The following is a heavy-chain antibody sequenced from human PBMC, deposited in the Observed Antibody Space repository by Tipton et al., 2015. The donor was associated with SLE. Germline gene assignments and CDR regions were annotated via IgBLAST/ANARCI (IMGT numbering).Heavy chain of an antibody. J-gene: IGHJ6*02. D-gene: IGHD2-21*01. V-gene: IGHV4-59*11. Sequence: TLSLTCTVSGGSTSSHYWSWIRQPPGKGLEWIGYIYYSGSTNYNPSLKSRVTISVDTSKNQFSLKLSSVTAADTAVYYCARGVVPHGDFQYYYYGMDVWGQGTTVTVSS. CDR3: ARGVVPHGDFQYYYYGMDV. CDR2: IYYSGST. CDR1: GGSTSSHY.